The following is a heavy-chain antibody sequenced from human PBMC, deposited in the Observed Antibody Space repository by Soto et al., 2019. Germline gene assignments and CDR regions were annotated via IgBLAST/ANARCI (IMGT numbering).Heavy chain of an antibody. D-gene: IGHD2-2*01. CDR1: GYTFTSYG. V-gene: IGHV1-18*01. Sequence: GASVKVSWKASGYTFTSYGISWVRQAPGQGLEWIGWISAYNGNTNYAQKLQGRVTMTTDTSTSTAYMELRSLRSDDTAVYYCAREDCSSTSCYQYYYYYYGMDVWGQGTTVTVSS. CDR2: ISAYNGNT. CDR3: AREDCSSTSCYQYYYYYYGMDV. J-gene: IGHJ6*02.